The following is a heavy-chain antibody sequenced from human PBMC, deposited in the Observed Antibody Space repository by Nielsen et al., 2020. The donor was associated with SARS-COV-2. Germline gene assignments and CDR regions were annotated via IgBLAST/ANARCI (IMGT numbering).Heavy chain of an antibody. CDR3: AKDKEDSYGYAGHFDY. CDR1: GFTFSSYG. D-gene: IGHD5-18*01. V-gene: IGHV3-30*18. Sequence: GGSLRLSCAASGFTFSSYGMHWVRQAPGKGLEWVAVISYDGSNKYYADSVKGRFTISRDNSKNTLYLQMNSLRAEDTAVYYCAKDKEDSYGYAGHFDYWGQGTLVTVSS. CDR2: ISYDGSNK. J-gene: IGHJ4*02.